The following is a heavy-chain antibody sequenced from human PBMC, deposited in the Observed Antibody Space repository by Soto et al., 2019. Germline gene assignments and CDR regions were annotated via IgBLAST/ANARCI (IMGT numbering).Heavy chain of an antibody. CDR2: IYYSGST. CDR3: ARVLLEAGQWLVGFDY. Sequence: PSETLSLTCTVSGGSISSGGYYWIWIRQHPGKGLEWIGYIYYSGSTYYNPSLKSRVTISVDTSKNQFSLRLSSVTAADTAVYYCARVLLEAGQWLVGFDYWGQGTLVTVSS. D-gene: IGHD6-19*01. V-gene: IGHV4-31*03. J-gene: IGHJ4*02. CDR1: GGSISSGGYY.